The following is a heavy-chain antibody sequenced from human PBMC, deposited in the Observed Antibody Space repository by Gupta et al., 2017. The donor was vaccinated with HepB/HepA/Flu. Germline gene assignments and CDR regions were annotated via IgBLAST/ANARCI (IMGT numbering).Heavy chain of an antibody. Sequence: QVQLPESGPGLVQPSETLSLTCTLSGGSLRDYSWIWIRQPPGKGLEWIAKIHHYSGNTNYNPSLKSRVTISADTSKNPFSLNLNSVTAADTALEDGARRGSYGGGNWFDPWGRGTLGTVSS. J-gene: IGHJ5*02. V-gene: IGHV4-59*08. CDR2: IHHYSGNT. D-gene: IGHD4-23*01. CDR1: GGSLRDYS. CDR3: ARRGSYGGGNWFDP.